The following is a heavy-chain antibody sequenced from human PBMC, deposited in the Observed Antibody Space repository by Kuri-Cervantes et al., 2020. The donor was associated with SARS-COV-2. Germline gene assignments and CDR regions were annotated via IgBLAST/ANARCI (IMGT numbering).Heavy chain of an antibody. V-gene: IGHV3-30*02. D-gene: IGHD1-26*01. Sequence: GESLKISCAASGFTFSSYGMHWVRQAPGKGLEWVAFIRYDGSNKYYADSVKGRFTISRDNSKNTLYLQMNSLRAEDTAVYYCANSLLLSPDYWGQGTLVTVSS. CDR3: ANSLLLSPDY. CDR1: GFTFSSYG. CDR2: IRYDGSNK. J-gene: IGHJ4*02.